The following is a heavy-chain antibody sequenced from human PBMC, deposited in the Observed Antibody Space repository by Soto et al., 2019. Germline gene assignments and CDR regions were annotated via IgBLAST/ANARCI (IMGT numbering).Heavy chain of an antibody. CDR1: GFTVSSKF. Sequence: EVQLVESGGGLVQPGGSLRLSCAASGFTVSSKFMSWVRQAPGKGLEWVSVIYSGGTTYYADSVKGRFTISRDNSKNTLNLQMNSLRAEDTAVYFCARDHSSSSYPDWYFDLWGRGTLVTVSS. CDR2: IYSGGTT. V-gene: IGHV3-66*01. CDR3: ARDHSSSSYPDWYFDL. J-gene: IGHJ2*01. D-gene: IGHD6-6*01.